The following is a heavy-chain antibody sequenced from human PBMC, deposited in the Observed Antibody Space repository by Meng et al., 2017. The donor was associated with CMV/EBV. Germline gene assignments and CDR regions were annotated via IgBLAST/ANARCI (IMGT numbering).Heavy chain of an antibody. CDR1: GFTFSSYA. J-gene: IGHJ4*02. D-gene: IGHD6-19*01. CDR2: IYSGGSST. CDR3: ARVSASSGCYGY. V-gene: IGHV3-23*03. Sequence: GESLKISCAASGFTFSSYAMSWVRQAPGKGLEWVSVIYSGGSSTYYADSVKGRFTISRDNSKNTLYLQMNSLRAEDTAVYYCARVSASSGCYGYWGQGTLVTVSS.